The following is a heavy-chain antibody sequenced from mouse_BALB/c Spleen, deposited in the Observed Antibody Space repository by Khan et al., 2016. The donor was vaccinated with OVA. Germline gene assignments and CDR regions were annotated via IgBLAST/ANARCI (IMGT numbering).Heavy chain of an antibody. J-gene: IGHJ4*01. Sequence: QVQLQQSGPGLVAPSQSLSITCTVSGFSLTGYGVNWVRQPPGKGLEWLGMIWGDGSTDYNSTLKSRLSISKDNSKSQVFLKMYSLQTDDTARYYCARAYYGNYREAMDYWGQGTSVTVSS. D-gene: IGHD2-10*01. CDR3: ARAYYGNYREAMDY. CDR1: GFSLTGYG. CDR2: IWGDGST. V-gene: IGHV2-6-7*01.